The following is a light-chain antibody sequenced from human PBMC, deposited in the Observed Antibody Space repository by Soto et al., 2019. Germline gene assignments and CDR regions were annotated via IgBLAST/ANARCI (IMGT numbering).Light chain of an antibody. CDR1: QSISVW. CDR2: RAS. V-gene: IGKV1-5*03. J-gene: IGKJ2*01. Sequence: DTQMTQSPSTLSASIGDRVTITCRASQSISVWLAWYQQKPGKAPILLIFRASTLASGVPSRFSGSGSGTEFTLTISSLQHDDFATYYCQHYNSYPYTFGQGTKLEIK. CDR3: QHYNSYPYT.